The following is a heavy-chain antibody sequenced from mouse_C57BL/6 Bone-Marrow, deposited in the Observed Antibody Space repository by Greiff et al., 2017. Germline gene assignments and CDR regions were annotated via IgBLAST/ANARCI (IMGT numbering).Heavy chain of an antibody. D-gene: IGHD2-4*01. CDR2: ISYDGSN. CDR1: GYSITSGYY. Sequence: DVKLQESGPGLVKPSQSLSLTCSVTGYSITSGYYWNWIRQFPGNKLEWMGYISYDGSNNYNPSLKNRISITRDTSKNQFFLKLNSVTTEDTATYYCARDRDDYDGLLLYAMDYWGQGTSVTVSS. CDR3: ARDRDDYDGLLLYAMDY. V-gene: IGHV3-6*01. J-gene: IGHJ4*01.